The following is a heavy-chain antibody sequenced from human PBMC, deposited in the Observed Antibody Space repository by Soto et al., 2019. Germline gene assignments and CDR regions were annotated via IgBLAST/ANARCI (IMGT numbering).Heavy chain of an antibody. D-gene: IGHD6-13*01. CDR3: AKDKAAAV. J-gene: IGHJ4*02. Sequence: QVQLVESGGGVVQPGRSLRLSCAASGFTFSSYGMHWVRQAPGKGLEWVAVISYDGSNKYYADSVKGRFTISRDNSKNTLYLQMNSLRAEDTAVYYCAKDKAAAVWGQGTLVTVSS. CDR1: GFTFSSYG. V-gene: IGHV3-30*18. CDR2: ISYDGSNK.